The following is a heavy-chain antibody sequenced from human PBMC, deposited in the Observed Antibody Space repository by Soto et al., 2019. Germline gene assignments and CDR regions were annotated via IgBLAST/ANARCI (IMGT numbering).Heavy chain of an antibody. Sequence: PGGSLRLSCEASGFTFSNFGMSWVRHAPRKGLEWVSGLTGNGGTTYYADSVKGRFTISRDNSKNTLSLQMNSLRGDDMAVYYCAHGGQYHQPYQFDFWGKGTLVTV. D-gene: IGHD2-2*01. V-gene: IGHV3-23*01. CDR2: LTGNGGTT. J-gene: IGHJ4*02. CDR3: AHGGQYHQPYQFDF. CDR1: GFTFSNFG.